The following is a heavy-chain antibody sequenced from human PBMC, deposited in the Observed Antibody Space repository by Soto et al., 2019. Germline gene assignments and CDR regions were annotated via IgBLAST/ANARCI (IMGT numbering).Heavy chain of an antibody. CDR3: ARRGGGLRVGYSYYMDV. V-gene: IGHV4-59*08. J-gene: IGHJ6*03. D-gene: IGHD3-16*01. CDR2: IYYSGST. Sequence: KTSETLSLTCTVSGGSISSYYWSWIRQPPGKGLEWIGYIYYSGSTNYNPSLKSRVTISVDTSKNQFSLKLSSVTAADTAVYYCARRGGGLRVGYSYYMDVWGKGTTVTVSS. CDR1: GGSISSYY.